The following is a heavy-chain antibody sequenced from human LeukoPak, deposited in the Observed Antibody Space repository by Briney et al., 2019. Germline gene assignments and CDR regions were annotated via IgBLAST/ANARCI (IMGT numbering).Heavy chain of an antibody. Sequence: PGGSLRLSCAASRFTFSSYAMNWARQAPGKGLEWVSAISGSGGSIYYTDSVKGRFTISRDNSENTLYLQMNSLRAEDTAVYYCAKVWGSYSTGYFDYWGQGTLVTVSS. J-gene: IGHJ4*02. CDR1: RFTFSSYA. V-gene: IGHV3-23*01. D-gene: IGHD1-26*01. CDR3: AKVWGSYSTGYFDY. CDR2: ISGSGGSI.